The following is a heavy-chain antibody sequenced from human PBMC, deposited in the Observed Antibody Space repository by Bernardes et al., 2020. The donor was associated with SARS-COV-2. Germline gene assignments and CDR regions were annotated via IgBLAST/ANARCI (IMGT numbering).Heavy chain of an antibody. CDR1: GFTFSSYG. CDR2: ISYDGSNK. J-gene: IGHJ4*02. D-gene: IGHD3-22*01. V-gene: IGHV3-30*03. CDR3: AAQLLLRFDY. Sequence: SLRLSCAASGFTFSSYGMHWVRQAPGKGLEWVAVISYDGSNKYYADSVKGRFTISRDNSKNTLYLQMNSLRAEDTAVYYCAAQLLLRFDYWGQGTLVTVSS.